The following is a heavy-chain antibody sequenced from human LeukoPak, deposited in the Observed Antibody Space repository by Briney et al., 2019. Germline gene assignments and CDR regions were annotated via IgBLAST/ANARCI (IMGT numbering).Heavy chain of an antibody. CDR3: ARDWFDGDYDRFDY. D-gene: IGHD4-17*01. CDR2: INQDGSQK. J-gene: IGHJ4*02. CDR1: GFTFSSYW. V-gene: IGHV3-7*03. Sequence: GGSLRLSCAVSGFTFSSYWMSWFRQAPGKGLEWVANINQDGSQKFSVDSVKGRFTISRDNAKNSLSLQMNSLRVGDTAAYYCARDWFDGDYDRFDYWGQGTLVTVSS.